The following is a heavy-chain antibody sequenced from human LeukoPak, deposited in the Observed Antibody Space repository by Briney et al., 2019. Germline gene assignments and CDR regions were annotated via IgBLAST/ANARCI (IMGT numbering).Heavy chain of an antibody. D-gene: IGHD3-10*01. V-gene: IGHV1-69*06. CDR1: GGTFSSYA. CDR3: AKDRRVYGSGSYNAFDI. J-gene: IGHJ3*02. Sequence: SVKVSCKASGGTFSSYAISWVRQAPGQGLEWMGGIIPIFGTANYAQKFQGRVTITADKSTSTAYMELSSLRSEDTALYYCAKDRRVYGSGSYNAFDIWGQGTMVTVSS. CDR2: IIPIFGTA.